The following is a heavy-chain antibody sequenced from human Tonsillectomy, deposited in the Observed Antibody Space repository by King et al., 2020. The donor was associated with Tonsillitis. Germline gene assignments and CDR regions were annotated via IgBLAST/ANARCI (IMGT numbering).Heavy chain of an antibody. V-gene: IGHV3-20*04. D-gene: IGHD3-22*01. CDR2: INWNGGST. CDR1: GFIFCDYG. J-gene: IGHJ4*02. Sequence: VQLVESGGGVVRPGGSLRLSCAASGFIFCDYGMSWVRHVPGKGLEWVSGINWNGGSTGYADSVKGRLTISRDNAMNSLYLQINSLRAEDTAFYYCARGSSGYYYDSSGYTFDYWGQGTLVTVSS. CDR3: ARGSSGYYYDSSGYTFDY.